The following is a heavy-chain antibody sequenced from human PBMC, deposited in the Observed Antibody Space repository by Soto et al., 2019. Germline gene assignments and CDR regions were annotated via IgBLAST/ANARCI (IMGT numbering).Heavy chain of an antibody. CDR2: ISGSGGST. Sequence: GVSLRLSCAASGFTFSSYAMSWVRQAPGKGLEWVSAISGSGGSTYYADSVKGRFTISRDNSKNTLYLQMNSLRAEDTAVYYCAKVSGYQLLSGFDYWGQGTLVTVSS. D-gene: IGHD2-2*01. CDR3: AKVSGYQLLSGFDY. J-gene: IGHJ4*02. V-gene: IGHV3-23*01. CDR1: GFTFSSYA.